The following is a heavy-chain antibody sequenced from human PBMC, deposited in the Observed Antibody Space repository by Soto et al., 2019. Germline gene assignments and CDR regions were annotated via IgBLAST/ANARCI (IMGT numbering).Heavy chain of an antibody. CDR2: IKSKTDGGTT. D-gene: IGHD7-27*01. CDR3: TTQTGDFTWGDAFDI. J-gene: IGHJ3*02. CDR1: GFTFSNAW. V-gene: IGHV3-15*01. Sequence: GGSLRLSCAASGFTFSNAWMSWVRQAPGKGLEWVGRIKSKTDGGTTDYAAPVKGRFTISRDDSKNTLYLQMNSLKTEDTAVYYCTTQTGDFTWGDAFDIWGQGTMVTVSS.